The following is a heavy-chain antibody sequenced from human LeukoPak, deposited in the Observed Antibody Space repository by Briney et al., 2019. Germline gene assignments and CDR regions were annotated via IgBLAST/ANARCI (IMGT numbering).Heavy chain of an antibody. J-gene: IGHJ4*02. CDR3: ASLSYYDLSGYFY. Sequence: ASVKVSCKASGYTFTNYYMHWVRQAPGQGLEWMGWINPNSGGTQYSQKFQGRVTLTRDTPITTGYMELSGLTSDDTAVYYCASLSYYDLSGYFYWGQGTLVTVSS. D-gene: IGHD3-22*01. CDR2: INPNSGGT. V-gene: IGHV1-2*02. CDR1: GYTFTNYY.